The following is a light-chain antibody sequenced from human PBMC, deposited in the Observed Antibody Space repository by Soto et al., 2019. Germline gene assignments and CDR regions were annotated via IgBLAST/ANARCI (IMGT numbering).Light chain of an antibody. Sequence: DIQMTQSPSSLSASVGDRVTITCRAGQSIRTYLNWYQQQPGIAPKLLIYTASTLQSGVPSRFSGSGSGTDFTLTISSLQPEDFATYYCQQLNKYPSTFGGGTKVDIK. CDR3: QQLNKYPST. CDR2: TAS. V-gene: IGKV1-39*01. J-gene: IGKJ4*01. CDR1: QSIRTY.